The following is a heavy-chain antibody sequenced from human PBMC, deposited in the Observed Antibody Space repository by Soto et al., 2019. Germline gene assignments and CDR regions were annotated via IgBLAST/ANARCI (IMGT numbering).Heavy chain of an antibody. Sequence: VQLVESGGGLVQPGRSLRLSCAASGFTFDDYAMHWVRQAPGKGLEWVSGISWNSGSIGYADSVKGRFTISRDNAKNSLYLQMNSLRAEDTALYYCAKGLREVVTATGFDYWGQGTLVTVSS. D-gene: IGHD2-21*02. J-gene: IGHJ4*02. CDR2: ISWNSGSI. CDR3: AKGLREVVTATGFDY. V-gene: IGHV3-9*01. CDR1: GFTFDDYA.